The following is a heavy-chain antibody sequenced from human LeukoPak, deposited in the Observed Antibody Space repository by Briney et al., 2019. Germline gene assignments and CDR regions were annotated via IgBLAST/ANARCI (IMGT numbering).Heavy chain of an antibody. CDR1: GGSFSSYY. J-gene: IGHJ4*02. CDR2: IYYSGST. V-gene: IGHV4-59*01. Sequence: PSETLSLTCAVYGGSFSSYYWSWIRQPPGKGLEWIGYIYYSGSTNYNPSLKSRVTISVDTSKNQFSLKLSSVTAADTAVYYCARGYCSSTSCCTPYYFDYWGQGTLVTVSS. D-gene: IGHD2-2*02. CDR3: ARGYCSSTSCCTPYYFDY.